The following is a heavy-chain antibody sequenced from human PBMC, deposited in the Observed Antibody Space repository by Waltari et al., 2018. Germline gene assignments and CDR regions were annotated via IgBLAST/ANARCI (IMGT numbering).Heavy chain of an antibody. CDR2: ISGRGGST. CDR3: AKDLLLWYGAFDI. Sequence: EVQLLESGGGLVQPGGSLRLSCAASRFTFSSYAMSWVRQAPGKGLEWVSGISGRGGSTYYADSVKGRFTISRDNSKNTLYLQMNSLRAEDTALFYCAKDLLLWYGAFDIWGQGTVVTVSS. V-gene: IGHV3-23*01. D-gene: IGHD3-10*01. CDR1: RFTFSSYA. J-gene: IGHJ3*02.